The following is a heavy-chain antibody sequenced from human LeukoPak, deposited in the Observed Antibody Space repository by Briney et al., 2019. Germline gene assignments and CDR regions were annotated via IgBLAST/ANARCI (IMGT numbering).Heavy chain of an antibody. CDR1: GFTFSSYG. D-gene: IGHD2-2*01. CDR2: ISSTSSYI. CDR3: TKVRRATSLPPWGDSRDEKPTDAFDI. J-gene: IGHJ3*02. Sequence: GGSLRLSCAASGFTFSSYGMNWVRQAPGKGLEWVSSISSTSSYIYYADSVKGRFTISRDNAKNSLYLQMNSLRAEDTAVYFCTKVRRATSLPPWGDSRDEKPTDAFDIWGQGTMVTVSS. V-gene: IGHV3-21*01.